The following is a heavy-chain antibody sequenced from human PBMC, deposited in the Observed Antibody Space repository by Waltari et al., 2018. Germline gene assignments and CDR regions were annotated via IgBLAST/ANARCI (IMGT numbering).Heavy chain of an antibody. Sequence: EVQLVESGGGLVKPGGSLRLSCATSGFTFSNYVMNWVRQAPGKGLGCVASMTSTRGYIYYLDSVKGRFTISRDNAKDSLYLQMNSLRVEDTAVYYCAREADYWSGTYYYYYMDVWGKGTTVTVSS. J-gene: IGHJ6*03. CDR1: GFTFSNYV. CDR3: AREADYWSGTYYYYYMDV. D-gene: IGHD3-3*01. V-gene: IGHV3-21*02. CDR2: MTSTRGYI.